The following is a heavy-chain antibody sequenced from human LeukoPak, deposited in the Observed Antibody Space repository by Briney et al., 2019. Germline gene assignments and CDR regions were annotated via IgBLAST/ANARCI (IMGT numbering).Heavy chain of an antibody. Sequence: AETLPLTCTVSGGSITSHYWSWIRQPPGKGLEWIGYIYYSGSTNYNPSLKSRVTMSVDTSKNQFSLKLSSVTAADTAVYYCARDGGDPYNAADYWGQGTLVTVSS. J-gene: IGHJ4*02. CDR1: GGSITSHY. D-gene: IGHD5-24*01. V-gene: IGHV4-59*11. CDR2: IYYSGST. CDR3: ARDGGDPYNAADY.